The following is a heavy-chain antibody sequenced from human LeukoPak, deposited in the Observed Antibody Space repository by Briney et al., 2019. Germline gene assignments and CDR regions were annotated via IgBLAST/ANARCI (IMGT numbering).Heavy chain of an antibody. D-gene: IGHD3-10*01. V-gene: IGHV3-30*07. J-gene: IGHJ4*02. CDR3: AKQYYYGSGSYSY. Sequence: GGSLRLSCAASGFTFSSYAMHWVRQAPGKGLEWVAVISYDGSNKYYADSVKGRFTISRDNSKNTLYLQMNSLRAEDTAVYYCAKQYYYGSGSYSYWGQGTLVTVSS. CDR2: ISYDGSNK. CDR1: GFTFSSYA.